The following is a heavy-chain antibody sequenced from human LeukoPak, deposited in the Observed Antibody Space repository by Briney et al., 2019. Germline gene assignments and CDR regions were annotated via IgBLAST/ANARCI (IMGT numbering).Heavy chain of an antibody. Sequence: GRSLRLSCAASGFTFSSYSMHWVRQAPGKGLEWVSSISSSSSYIYYADSVKGRFIISRDNANNSLYLQMNSLRAEDTAVYYCARVDTAMVSWGQGTLVTVSS. CDR3: ARVDTAMVS. CDR1: GFTFSSYS. J-gene: IGHJ4*02. D-gene: IGHD5-18*01. V-gene: IGHV3-21*01. CDR2: ISSSSSYI.